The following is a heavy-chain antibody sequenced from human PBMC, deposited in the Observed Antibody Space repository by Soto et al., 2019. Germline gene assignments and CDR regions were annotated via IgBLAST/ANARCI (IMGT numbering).Heavy chain of an antibody. CDR3: ASLTGATPLYYYYGMDV. D-gene: IGHD5-12*01. Sequence: QVQLQQWGAGLLKPSETLSLTCAVYGGSFSGYYWSWIRQPPGKGLEWIGEINHSGSTNYNPSLKSRVTISVDTSKNQFSLKLSSVTAADTAVYYCASLTGATPLYYYYGMDVWGQGTTVTVSS. CDR2: INHSGST. CDR1: GGSFSGYY. J-gene: IGHJ6*02. V-gene: IGHV4-34*01.